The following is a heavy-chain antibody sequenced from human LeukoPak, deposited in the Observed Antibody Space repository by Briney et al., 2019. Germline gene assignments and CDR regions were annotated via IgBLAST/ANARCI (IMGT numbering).Heavy chain of an antibody. D-gene: IGHD5-18*01. CDR1: GFTFSNYA. CDR2: ISGGTDTT. V-gene: IGHV3-23*01. J-gene: IGHJ4*02. Sequence: GGSLRLSCAASGFTFSNYAMSWVRQAPGKGLEWVSTISGGTDTTYYADSVKGRFTISRDNSKNTLYLQMNSLRAEDTAVYYCAKDHTAGGYHPFDYWGQGTLVTVSS. CDR3: AKDHTAGGYHPFDY.